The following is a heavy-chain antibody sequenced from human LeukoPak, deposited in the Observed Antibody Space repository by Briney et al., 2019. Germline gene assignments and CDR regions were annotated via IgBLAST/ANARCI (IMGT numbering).Heavy chain of an antibody. Sequence: GRSLRLSCTASGVTLSSYAMSWARQAPGKGLEWVSGISSSGSGGNTYYADAVKGRFTISRDSSKNTLFLHMNTLRVEDTAFYYCAKHGGSGWTAHYSYGLDVWGQGTTVTVSS. CDR1: GVTLSSYA. CDR2: ISSSGSGGNT. D-gene: IGHD6-19*01. J-gene: IGHJ6*02. V-gene: IGHV3-23*01. CDR3: AKHGGSGWTAHYSYGLDV.